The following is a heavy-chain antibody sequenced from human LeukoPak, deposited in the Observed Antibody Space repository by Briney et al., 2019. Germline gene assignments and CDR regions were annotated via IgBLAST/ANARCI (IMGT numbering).Heavy chain of an antibody. CDR1: GGSISSEYYY. Sequence: SETLSLTCTVSGGSISSEYYYWSRIRQPAGKGLEWIGRIYSSGSTKYTPSLEGRVTISVDTSKNQFSLKLSSVTAADTAVYYCATGYSSSWYVYYWGQGTLVTVSS. CDR2: IYSSGST. J-gene: IGHJ4*02. CDR3: ATGYSSSWYVYY. D-gene: IGHD6-13*01. V-gene: IGHV4-61*02.